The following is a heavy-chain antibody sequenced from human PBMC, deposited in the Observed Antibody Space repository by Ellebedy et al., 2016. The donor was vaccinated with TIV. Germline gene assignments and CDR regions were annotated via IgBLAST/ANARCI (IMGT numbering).Heavy chain of an antibody. CDR1: GFTFSASA. Sequence: PGGSLRLSCAASGFTFSASAMHWVRQASGKGLEWVARFRSKANSYATAYAEAVKGRFTISRDDSKNTAYLQMDGLKNEDTAVFFCSSSRAADFYWGQGILVTVSS. CDR2: FRSKANSYAT. V-gene: IGHV3-73*01. J-gene: IGHJ4*02. CDR3: SSSRAADFY. D-gene: IGHD6-13*01.